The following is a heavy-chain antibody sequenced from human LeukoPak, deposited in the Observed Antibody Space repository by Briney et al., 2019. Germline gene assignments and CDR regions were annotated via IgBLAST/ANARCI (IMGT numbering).Heavy chain of an antibody. Sequence: GSSVKVSCKASGGTFSSYAISWVRRAPGQGLEWMGGIIPIFGTADYAQKFQGRVTITTDESTSTAYMELSSLRSEDTAVYYCARGKTNYYDSSGYYYFDYWGQGTLVTDSS. D-gene: IGHD3-22*01. CDR2: IIPIFGTA. CDR1: GGTFSSYA. CDR3: ARGKTNYYDSSGYYYFDY. J-gene: IGHJ4*02. V-gene: IGHV1-69*05.